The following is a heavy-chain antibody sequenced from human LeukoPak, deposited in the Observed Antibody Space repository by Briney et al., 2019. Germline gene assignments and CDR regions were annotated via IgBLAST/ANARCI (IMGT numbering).Heavy chain of an antibody. CDR1: GYTFTGYY. CDR2: INPNSGGT. Sequence: ASVKLSCKASGYTFTGYYMHWVRQAPGQGLEWMGWINPNSGGTNYAQKFQGRVTMTRDTSISTAYMELSRLRSDDTAVYYCARDRSMVRGVIIDPDGFDYWGQGTLVTVSS. D-gene: IGHD3-10*01. CDR3: ARDRSMVRGVIIDPDGFDY. J-gene: IGHJ4*02. V-gene: IGHV1-2*02.